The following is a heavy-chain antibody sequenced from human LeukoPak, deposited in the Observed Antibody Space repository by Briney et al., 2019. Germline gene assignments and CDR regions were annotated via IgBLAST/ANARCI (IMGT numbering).Heavy chain of an antibody. V-gene: IGHV1-3*01. CDR1: GYTFTSYA. CDR2: INAANGDT. D-gene: IGHD1-26*01. J-gene: IGHJ4*02. CDR3: ARGSIVGATFDYFDY. Sequence: ASVKASCKASGYTFTSYAMHWVRQAPGQRLEWMGWINAANGDTKYSQEFQGRVTMTRDTSISTAYMDLSRLRSDDTAVYYCARGSIVGATFDYFDYWGQGTLVTVSS.